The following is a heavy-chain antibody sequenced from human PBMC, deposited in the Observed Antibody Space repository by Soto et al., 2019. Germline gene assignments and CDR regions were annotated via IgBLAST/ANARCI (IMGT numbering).Heavy chain of an antibody. CDR1: GYTFTGYY. CDR2: INPNSGGT. V-gene: IGHV1-2*02. D-gene: IGHD3-9*01. J-gene: IGHJ4*02. CDR3: ARDGSRATLLRYFDWSLDY. Sequence: ASVKVSCKASGYTFTGYYMHWVRQAPGQGLEWMGWINPNSGGTNYAQKFQGRVTMTRDTSISTAYMELSRLRSDDTAVYYCARDGSRATLLRYFDWSLDYWGQGTLVTV.